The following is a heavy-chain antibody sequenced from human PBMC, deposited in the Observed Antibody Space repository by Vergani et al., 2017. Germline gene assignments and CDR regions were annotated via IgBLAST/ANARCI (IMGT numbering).Heavy chain of an antibody. CDR2: IHPADSDT. Sequence: EVQLVQSGAEVKKPGESLTISCQISGYSFTNYWIGWVRQMPGKGVEWMGIIHPADSDTRYSPSFQGQVTISVVKSISTAYLQRSSLRASDSAMYYCARLYGRDSSGSKYFDYWGQGTLVTVSS. D-gene: IGHD3-22*01. J-gene: IGHJ4*02. CDR1: GYSFTNYW. CDR3: ARLYGRDSSGSKYFDY. V-gene: IGHV5-51*01.